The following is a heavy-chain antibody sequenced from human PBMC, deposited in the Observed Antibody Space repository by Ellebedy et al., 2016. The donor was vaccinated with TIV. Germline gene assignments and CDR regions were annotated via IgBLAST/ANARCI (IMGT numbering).Heavy chain of an antibody. CDR2: MKAKAVGAPI. V-gene: IGHV3-15*01. D-gene: IGHD3-16*01. J-gene: IGHJ4*02. CDR1: GFTFTHAW. Sequence: PGGSLRLSCAASGFTFTHAWMSWVRQTTGKGLEWVGRMKAKAVGAPIEYAVPVKGRFTISRDDSKSTLFLQMDSLKIEDTATYYCIWGGPLNWDYYFGYWGQGTLVTVSS. CDR3: IWGGPLNWDYYFGY.